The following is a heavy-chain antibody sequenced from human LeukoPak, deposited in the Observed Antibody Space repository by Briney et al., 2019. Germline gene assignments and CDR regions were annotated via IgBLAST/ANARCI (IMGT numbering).Heavy chain of an antibody. D-gene: IGHD1-26*01. Sequence: GASVKVSCKASGGTFSSYAISWVRQAPGQGLEWVGWISAYNGNTNYAQKLQGRVTMTTDKSTSTAYMEMRSLRSDDTAVYYCARIVGATPYYYYMDVWGKGTTVTVSS. CDR1: GGTFSSYA. V-gene: IGHV1-18*01. CDR2: ISAYNGNT. CDR3: ARIVGATPYYYYMDV. J-gene: IGHJ6*03.